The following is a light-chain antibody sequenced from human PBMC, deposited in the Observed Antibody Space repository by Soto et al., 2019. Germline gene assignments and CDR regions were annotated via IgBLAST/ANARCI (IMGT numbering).Light chain of an antibody. V-gene: IGLV2-8*01. CDR2: EVS. Sequence: QSALTQPPSASGSPGQSVTISCTGTSSDVAGYNYVSWYQQHPGKAPKLMIDEVSKRPSGVPDRFSGSKSGNTASLTVSGLQAEDEADYYCSSYAGSNNLGVFGTGTKLTVL. J-gene: IGLJ1*01. CDR3: SSYAGSNNLGV. CDR1: SSDVAGYNY.